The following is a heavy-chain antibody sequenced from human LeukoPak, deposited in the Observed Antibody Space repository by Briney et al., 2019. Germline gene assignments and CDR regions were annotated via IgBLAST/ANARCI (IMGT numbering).Heavy chain of an antibody. CDR2: INPNSGAT. D-gene: IGHD2/OR15-2a*01. CDR3: ARGIYSTDLYFYMDV. CDR1: GYAFTGYY. J-gene: IGHJ6*03. V-gene: IGHV1-2*06. Sequence: ASVKVSCKASGYAFTGYYMDWVRQAPGQGLEWMGRINPNSGATNYAQKFQGRVTMTRDTSISTAYMEFNGLRSDDTAVCYCARGIYSTDLYFYMDVWGKGTTVTVYS.